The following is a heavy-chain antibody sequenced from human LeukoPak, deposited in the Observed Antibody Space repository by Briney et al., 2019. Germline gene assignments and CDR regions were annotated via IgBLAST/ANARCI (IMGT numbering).Heavy chain of an antibody. CDR2: IFYTGST. CDR1: GGSVTTSKYY. D-gene: IGHD3-22*01. CDR3: ARDWAGSGYPHGFDT. V-gene: IGHV4-39*07. Sequence: PSETLSLTCSVSGGSVTTSKYYWAWIRQSPGKGLEWIGSIFYTGSTHYHPSLKSRVTISVETSKSQFSLELSSVTAADTPVYYCARDWAGSGYPHGFDTWGQGTLVTVFS. J-gene: IGHJ3*02.